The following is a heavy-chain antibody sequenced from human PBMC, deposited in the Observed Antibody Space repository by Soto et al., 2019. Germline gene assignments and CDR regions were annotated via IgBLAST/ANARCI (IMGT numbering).Heavy chain of an antibody. Sequence: SETLSLTCTVSGGSVSNSDYYWSWIRQPPGRGLEWIAYIYYSGSTNYSPSLKSRVTISIDTSKNQFSLKLSSVTEADTAVYYCARNGFCSGNSCYPNWFDPWGQGTLVTV. CDR3: ARNGFCSGNSCYPNWFDP. J-gene: IGHJ5*02. V-gene: IGHV4-61*08. D-gene: IGHD2-15*01. CDR1: GGSVSNSDYY. CDR2: IYYSGST.